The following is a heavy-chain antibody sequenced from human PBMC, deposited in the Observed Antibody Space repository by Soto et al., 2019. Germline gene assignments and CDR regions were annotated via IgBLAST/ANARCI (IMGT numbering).Heavy chain of an antibody. Sequence: SDTLSLTCTVSGGSISRGGYYWSWIRQHPGKGLEWIGYIYYSGSTYYNPSLKSRVTISVDTSKNQFSLKLSSVTAADTVVYYCARDRVLERPNWFDPWGQGTLVTVSS. D-gene: IGHD1-1*01. CDR2: IYYSGST. CDR3: ARDRVLERPNWFDP. CDR1: GGSISRGGYY. V-gene: IGHV4-31*03. J-gene: IGHJ5*02.